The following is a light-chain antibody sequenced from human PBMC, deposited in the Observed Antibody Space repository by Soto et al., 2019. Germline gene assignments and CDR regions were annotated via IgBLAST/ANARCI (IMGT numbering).Light chain of an antibody. CDR2: AAS. Sequence: DIQMTQSPSNLSASVGDRFTITGRASQSISSWLAWYQQKPGKAPKLLIYAASTLQSGVPSRFSGSGSGTDFTLTISCLQSEDFATYYCQQYYSYPVFGGGTKVDIK. CDR3: QQYYSYPV. CDR1: QSISSW. V-gene: IGKV1-5*01. J-gene: IGKJ4*01.